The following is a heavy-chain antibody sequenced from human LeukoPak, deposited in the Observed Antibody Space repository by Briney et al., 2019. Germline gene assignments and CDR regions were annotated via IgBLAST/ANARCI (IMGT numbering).Heavy chain of an antibody. CDR2: ISSSTDST. Sequence: PGGSLRLSCAASGFTFSSYDMSWVRQAPGKGLEWVSTISSSTDSTYYADSVRRGFTISRDNSKQRLYLQMKSVRAEHGAVYYCANAREYCSGGSCYQDYWGQGTLVTVSS. CDR1: GFTFSSYD. J-gene: IGHJ4*02. D-gene: IGHD2-15*01. CDR3: ANAREYCSGGSCYQDY. V-gene: IGHV3-23*01.